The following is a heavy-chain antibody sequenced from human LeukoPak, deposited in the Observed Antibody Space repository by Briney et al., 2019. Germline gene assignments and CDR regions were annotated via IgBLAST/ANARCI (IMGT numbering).Heavy chain of an antibody. V-gene: IGHV1-2*02. CDR3: AREGDVVADVNWFDP. D-gene: IGHD2-2*01. Sequence: ASVKVSCKSSGYTFTGYYMHWVRQAPGQGPEWMGWINPNSGGTNYAQKFQGRVTMTRDTSISTAYMELSRLRSDDTAVYYCAREGDVVADVNWFDPWGQGTLVTVSS. J-gene: IGHJ5*02. CDR1: GYTFTGYY. CDR2: INPNSGGT.